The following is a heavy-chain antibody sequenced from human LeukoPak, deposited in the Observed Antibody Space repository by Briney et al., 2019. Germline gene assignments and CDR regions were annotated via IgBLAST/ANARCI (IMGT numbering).Heavy chain of an antibody. V-gene: IGHV3-53*01. CDR2: LYSGGST. CDR1: GFTVNSNY. J-gene: IGHJ3*02. Sequence: PGGSLRLSCAASGFTVNSNYMSWVRQAPGKGLQWVSVLYSGGSTYYADSVKGRFTISRDNSKNTLYLQMNSLRVEDTAVYYCARGGGIAAAGAGTDAFDIWGQGTTVTVSS. CDR3: ARGGGIAAAGAGTDAFDI. D-gene: IGHD6-13*01.